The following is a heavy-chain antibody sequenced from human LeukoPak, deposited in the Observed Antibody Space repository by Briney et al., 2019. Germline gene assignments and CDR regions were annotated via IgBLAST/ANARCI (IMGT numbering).Heavy chain of an antibody. CDR1: GGSISSYY. CDR3: AGVLSWSFRFDP. CDR2: IYYSGST. V-gene: IGHV4-59*01. J-gene: IGHJ5*02. D-gene: IGHD2-8*01. Sequence: KPSETLSLTCTVSGGSISSYYWSWIRQPPGEGLEWIGYIYYSGSTNYNPSLKSRVTISVDTSKNQFSLKLSSVIAADTAVYYCAGVLSWSFRFDPWGQGTLVTISS.